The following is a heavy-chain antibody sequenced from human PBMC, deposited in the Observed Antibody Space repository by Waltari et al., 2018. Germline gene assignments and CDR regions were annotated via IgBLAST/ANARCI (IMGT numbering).Heavy chain of an antibody. J-gene: IGHJ3*02. V-gene: IGHV2-5*01. CDR3: AHIPPIVGANDAFDI. CDR1: GFSLSTSGVG. Sequence: QITLKESGPTLVKPTQTLTPTCTFSGFSLSTSGVGVGWTRPPPGKAVEWLALIYWNDDKRYSPSLKSRLTITKDTSKNQVVLTMTNMDPVDTATYYCAHIPPIVGANDAFDIWGQGTMVTVSS. D-gene: IGHD1-26*01. CDR2: IYWNDDK.